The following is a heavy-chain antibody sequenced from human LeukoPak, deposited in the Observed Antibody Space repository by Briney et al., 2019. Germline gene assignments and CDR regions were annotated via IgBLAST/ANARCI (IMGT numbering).Heavy chain of an antibody. Sequence: ASVKVSCKASGYTFTDYYINWVRQAPGQGLEWIGWINPNSGDTNYAQKFQDRVTMTRDTSISTAYIELNFLKSDDAAVFYCARGDYYGSPKVVAAWGQGTLVTVSS. CDR1: GYTFTDYY. CDR2: INPNSGDT. J-gene: IGHJ5*02. D-gene: IGHD3-10*01. CDR3: ARGDYYGSPKVVAA. V-gene: IGHV1-2*02.